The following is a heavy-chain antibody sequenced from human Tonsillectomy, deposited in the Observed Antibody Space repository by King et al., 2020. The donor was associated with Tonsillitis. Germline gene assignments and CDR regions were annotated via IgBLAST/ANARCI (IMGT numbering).Heavy chain of an antibody. CDR1: GGSFNNKY. J-gene: IGHJ5*02. V-gene: IGHV4-59*01. CDR3: ARGVPWGWFDP. D-gene: IGHD7-27*01. CDR2: IYYSANT. Sequence: QLQESGPGLVKPSETLSLTCTVSGGSFNNKYWSWIRQSPGKGLEYIGYIYYSANTKYNPSLQSRVAISLDTSKSQFSLRLTSVTAADTAVYYCARGVPWGWFDPWGQGTLVIVSS.